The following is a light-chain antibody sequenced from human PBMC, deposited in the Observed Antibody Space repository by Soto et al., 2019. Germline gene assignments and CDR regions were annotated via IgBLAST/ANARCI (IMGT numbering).Light chain of an antibody. CDR3: QQYNNWPPYT. V-gene: IGKV3-15*01. J-gene: IGKJ2*01. CDR2: GAS. Sequence: EIVMTQSPGTLSVSPGERATLSCRASQSVSSSLAWYQQRPGQAPRLLIYGASTRATGVPARFSGSGSGTVFTVNITSLQSEDCAVYYCQQYNNWPPYTFGQGTKLQIK. CDR1: QSVSSS.